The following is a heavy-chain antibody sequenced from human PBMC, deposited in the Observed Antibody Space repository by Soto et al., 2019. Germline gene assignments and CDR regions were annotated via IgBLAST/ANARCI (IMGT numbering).Heavy chain of an antibody. J-gene: IGHJ4*02. CDR1: GFTFSSYW. CDR2: INDDGTSE. V-gene: IGHV3-74*01. CDR3: ANWPVGG. Sequence: GGSLRLSCAASGFTFSSYWMHWVRQPPGKGLEWVSRINDDGTSEAYADSVKGRFTIIRDNAKNTVYLQMNSLGPEDTAVYYCANWPVGGWGRGTLVTVSS. D-gene: IGHD3-16*01.